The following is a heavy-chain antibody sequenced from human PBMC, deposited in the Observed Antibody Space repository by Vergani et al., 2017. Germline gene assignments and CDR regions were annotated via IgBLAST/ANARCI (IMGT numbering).Heavy chain of an antibody. D-gene: IGHD3-10*01. CDR1: GFSLSNARMG. V-gene: IGHV2-26*01. Sequence: QVTLKESGPVLVKPTETLTLTCTVSGFSLSNARMGVSWIRQPPGKSLEWLAHIFSNDEKSYSTSLKSRLTISKETSKSQVVLTMTNMDPVDTATYYCARGVNTMVRGVILNWFDPWGQGTLVTVSS. CDR3: ARGVNTMVRGVILNWFDP. J-gene: IGHJ5*02. CDR2: IFSNDEK.